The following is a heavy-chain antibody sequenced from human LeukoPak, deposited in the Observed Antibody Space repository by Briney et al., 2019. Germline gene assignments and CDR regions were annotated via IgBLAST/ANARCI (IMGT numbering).Heavy chain of an antibody. CDR1: GYTFTSYY. CDR3: AREGRLPIAAAGITH. J-gene: IGHJ4*02. CDR2: INPSGGST. V-gene: IGHV1-46*01. D-gene: IGHD6-13*01. Sequence: ASVKVSCKASGYTFTSYYMHWVRQAPGQGLEWMGIINPSGGSTSYAQKFQGRVTMTGDTSTSTVYMELSSLRSEDTAVYYCAREGRLPIAAAGITHWGQGTLVTVSS.